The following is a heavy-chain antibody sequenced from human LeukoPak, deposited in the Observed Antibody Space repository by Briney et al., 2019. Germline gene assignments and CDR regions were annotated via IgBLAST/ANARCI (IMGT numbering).Heavy chain of an antibody. Sequence: PGGSLRLSCAASGFTFSSYGMHWVRQAPGKGLEWVAAISYDGSNKYYADSVKGRFSTSRDNSKNTLYLQMNSLRAEDTAVYYCARDGTHNWDHFDYWGQGTLVTVSS. CDR1: GFTFSSYG. J-gene: IGHJ4*02. V-gene: IGHV3-30*03. CDR2: ISYDGSNK. CDR3: ARDGTHNWDHFDY. D-gene: IGHD1-20*01.